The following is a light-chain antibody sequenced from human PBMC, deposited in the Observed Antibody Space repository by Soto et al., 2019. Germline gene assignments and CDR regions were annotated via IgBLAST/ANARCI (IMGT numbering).Light chain of an antibody. CDR1: QSVLYSSNNKHY. V-gene: IGKV4-1*01. J-gene: IGKJ1*01. CDR3: QPYYSTPRT. Sequence: DIVMTQSPDSLAVSLGERATINCKSSQSVLYSSNNKHYIAWYQQKPGQPPKLLIYWASTRVSGVPDRFSVSGSGTDFTLTISSLQAEDVALYDCQPYYSTPRTFGQGTKVQIK. CDR2: WAS.